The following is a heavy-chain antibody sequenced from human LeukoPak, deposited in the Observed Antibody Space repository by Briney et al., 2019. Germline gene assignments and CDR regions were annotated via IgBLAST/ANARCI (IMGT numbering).Heavy chain of an antibody. CDR2: ISSGSSTI. V-gene: IGHV3-48*01. J-gene: IGHJ4*02. D-gene: IGHD1-26*01. CDR1: GFTFSSYW. CDR3: ARVTVGATADYFDY. Sequence: GGSLRLSCAASGFTFSSYWMSWVRQAPGKGLEWLSYISSGSSTIYYADSVKGRFTISRDNARNSLYLQMNGLRAEDTAVYYCARVTVGATADYFDYWGQGTLVTVSS.